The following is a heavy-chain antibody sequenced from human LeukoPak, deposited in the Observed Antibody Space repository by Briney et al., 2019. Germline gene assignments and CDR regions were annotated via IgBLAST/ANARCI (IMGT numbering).Heavy chain of an antibody. CDR2: IWYDGSNK. J-gene: IGHJ3*01. Sequence: GGSLRLSCAASGFTFSSYGMHWVRQAPGKGLEWGAVIWYDGSNKYYADSVKGRFTISRDNSKNTLYLQMNSLRAEDTAVYYCAKVDSSERSGIWTAFDVWGRGTMVTVSS. CDR1: GFTFSSYG. CDR3: AKVDSSERSGIWTAFDV. V-gene: IGHV3-33*06. D-gene: IGHD3-3*01.